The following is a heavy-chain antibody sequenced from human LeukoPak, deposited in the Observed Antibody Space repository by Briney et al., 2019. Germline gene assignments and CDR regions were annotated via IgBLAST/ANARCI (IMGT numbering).Heavy chain of an antibody. J-gene: IGHJ4*02. D-gene: IGHD3-16*02. CDR1: GFTFSSYA. V-gene: IGHV3-23*01. CDR2: ISGSGGST. CDR3: ARGSDYVWGSYLRDY. Sequence: GGSLRLSCAASGFTFSSYAMSWVRQAPGKGLEWVSAISGSGGSTYYADSVKGRFTISRDNSKNTLYLQMNSLRAEDTAVYYCARGSDYVWGSYLRDYWGQGTLVTVSS.